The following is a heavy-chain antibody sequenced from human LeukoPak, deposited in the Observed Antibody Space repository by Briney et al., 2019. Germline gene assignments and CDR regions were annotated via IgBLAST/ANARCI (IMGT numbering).Heavy chain of an antibody. Sequence: GGPLRLSCAASGFTFSSYSMNWVRQAPGKGLEWVSYISTTSSNIYYADSVEGRFTISRDNAKNLLYLQMDSLRDEDTAVYYCSRDGGFWSAYPLDYWGQGTLVTVSA. CDR2: ISTTSSNI. V-gene: IGHV3-48*02. CDR3: SRDGGFWSAYPLDY. CDR1: GFTFSSYS. D-gene: IGHD3-3*01. J-gene: IGHJ4*02.